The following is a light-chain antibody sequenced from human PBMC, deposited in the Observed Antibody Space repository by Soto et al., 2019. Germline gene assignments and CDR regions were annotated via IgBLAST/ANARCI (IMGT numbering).Light chain of an antibody. CDR3: QHYNSYSTWT. J-gene: IGKJ1*01. V-gene: IGKV1-5*03. CDR1: QSISSW. Sequence: DIQMTQSPSTLSASVGDRVTITCRASQSISSWLAWYQQKPGKAPILLIYKASSLESGVPSRFSGGGSGTEFTLTISSLQPDDFATYYCQHYNSYSTWTFGQGTKVEIK. CDR2: KAS.